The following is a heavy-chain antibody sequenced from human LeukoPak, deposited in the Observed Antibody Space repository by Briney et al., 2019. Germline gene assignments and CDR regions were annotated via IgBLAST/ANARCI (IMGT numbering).Heavy chain of an antibody. Sequence: PSQTLSLTCTVSGGSIGSGSHYWSWIRQPAGKGLEWIGRIYTSGSTNYNPSLKSRVTISVDTSKNQFSLKLSSMTAADTAVYYCARGQWPIASWGQGTLVTVSS. CDR1: GGSIGSGSHY. D-gene: IGHD6-19*01. V-gene: IGHV4-61*02. CDR2: IYTSGST. CDR3: ARGQWPIAS. J-gene: IGHJ4*02.